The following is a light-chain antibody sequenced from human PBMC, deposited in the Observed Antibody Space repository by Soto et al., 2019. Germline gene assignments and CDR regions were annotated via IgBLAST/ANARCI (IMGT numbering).Light chain of an antibody. Sequence: DIQMTQSPSSLSASVGDRVTITCRASQGISDALGWYQQKPGKAPKRRLYAASSLQSGVPSRLSGSGSGTEFTLTISSLQPEDFATYYCLQHNSYPQTFGQGTKVEIK. CDR2: AAS. J-gene: IGKJ1*01. CDR3: LQHNSYPQT. CDR1: QGISDA. V-gene: IGKV1-17*01.